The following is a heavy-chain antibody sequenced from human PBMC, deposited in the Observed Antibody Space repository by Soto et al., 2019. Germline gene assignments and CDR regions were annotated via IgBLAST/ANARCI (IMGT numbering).Heavy chain of an antibody. CDR2: VSVSGGTT. J-gene: IGHJ4*02. Sequence: GGSLRLSCAASGFTFSSYAMSWVRQAPGKGLEWVSTVSVSGGTTYYADSVKGRFTISRDNPKNTLYLQMNSLRVEDTAAYYCAKGITLFGGAPPLATSDYWGQGTLVTVSS. V-gene: IGHV3-23*01. CDR3: AKGITLFGGAPPLATSDY. CDR1: GFTFSSYA. D-gene: IGHD3-3*01.